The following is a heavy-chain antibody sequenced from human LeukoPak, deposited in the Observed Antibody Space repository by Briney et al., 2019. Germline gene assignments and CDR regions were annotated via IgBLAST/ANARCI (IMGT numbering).Heavy chain of an antibody. D-gene: IGHD6-19*01. J-gene: IGHJ4*02. V-gene: IGHV3-30*18. CDR3: AKNGAVAGTCDY. CDR2: ISYDGSNK. Sequence: GGSLRLSCAASGFTFSSYWMHWVRQAPGKGLEWVAVISYDGSNKYYADSVKGRFTISRDNAKKSLYLQMNSLREEDTAVYYCAKNGAVAGTCDYWGQGILVTVSS. CDR1: GFTFSSYW.